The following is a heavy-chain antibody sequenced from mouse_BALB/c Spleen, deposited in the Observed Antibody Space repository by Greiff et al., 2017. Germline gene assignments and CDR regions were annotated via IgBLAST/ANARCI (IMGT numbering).Heavy chain of an antibody. J-gene: IGHJ1*01. D-gene: IGHD1-1*01. V-gene: IGHV1S126*01. Sequence: QVQLKESGPQLVRPGASVKISCKASGYSFTSYWMHWVKQRPGQGLEWIGMIDPSDSETRLNQKFKDKATLTVDKSTSTAYMQLSSPTSEDSAVYYCARRDYYGSSFDVWGAGTTVTVSS. CDR3: ARRDYYGSSFDV. CDR1: GYSFTSYW. CDR2: IDPSDSET.